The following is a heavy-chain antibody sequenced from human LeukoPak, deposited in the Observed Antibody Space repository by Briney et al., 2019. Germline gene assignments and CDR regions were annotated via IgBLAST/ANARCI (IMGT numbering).Heavy chain of an antibody. CDR1: GGSVSTNSAA. CDR3: VRGFSTFFDY. Sequence: SQTLSLTCALSGGSVSTNSAAWNWIRQSPSRGLEWLGRTYYRSKWYNDYAISVKSRMTINPDTSKTQFSLQLNSVTPEDTAVYYCVRGFSTFFDYWGQGTLVTVSS. V-gene: IGHV6-1*01. CDR2: TYYRSKWYN. D-gene: IGHD3-10*01. J-gene: IGHJ4*02.